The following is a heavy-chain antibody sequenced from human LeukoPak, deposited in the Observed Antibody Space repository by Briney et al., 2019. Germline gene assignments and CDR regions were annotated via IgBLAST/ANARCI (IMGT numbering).Heavy chain of an antibody. V-gene: IGHV3-53*01. CDR2: IYSGGST. CDR3: AGDFPPGY. J-gene: IGHJ4*02. CDR1: GFTVSSNY. Sequence: GGSLRLSRAASGFTVSSNYMYWVRQAPGKGLEWVLVIYSGGSTYYADSVKGRFTISRDNTKNTLYIQMNSLRAEDTAVYYCAGDFPPGYWGQGTLVTVSS. D-gene: IGHD3-10*01.